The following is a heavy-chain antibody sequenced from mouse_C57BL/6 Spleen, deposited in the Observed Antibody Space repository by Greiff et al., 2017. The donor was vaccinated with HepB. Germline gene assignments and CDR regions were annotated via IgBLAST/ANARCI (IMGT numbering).Heavy chain of an antibody. J-gene: IGHJ3*01. V-gene: IGHV5-12*01. D-gene: IGHD2-13*01. CDR2: ISNGGGST. CDR3: ARHGDYEGFAY. Sequence: DVHLVESGGGLVQPGGSLKLSCAASGFTFSDYYMYWVRQTPEKRLEWVAYISNGGGSTYYPDTVKGRFTISRDNAKNTLYLQMSRLKSEDTAMYYCARHGDYEGFAYWGQGTLVTVSA. CDR1: GFTFSDYY.